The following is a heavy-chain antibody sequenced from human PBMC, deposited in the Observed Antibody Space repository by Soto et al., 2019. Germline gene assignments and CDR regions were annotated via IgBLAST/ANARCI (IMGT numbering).Heavy chain of an antibody. CDR1: GASIGSGASY. Sequence: SETLSLTCTVSGASIGSGASYWSWTRQHPGKGLEWIGYISYSGTTYYNPSLQSRLTISVDTSKNQFSLKLGSVTAADTAVYYCAREKRRGTTVTTSKGYYYYYYMDVWGKGTTVTVSS. D-gene: IGHD4-17*01. CDR3: AREKRRGTTVTTSKGYYYYYYMDV. CDR2: ISYSGTT. V-gene: IGHV4-31*03. J-gene: IGHJ6*03.